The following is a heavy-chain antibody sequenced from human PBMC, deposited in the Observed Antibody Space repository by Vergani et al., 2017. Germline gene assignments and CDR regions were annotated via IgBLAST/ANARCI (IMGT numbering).Heavy chain of an antibody. CDR1: GFTFSSYG. D-gene: IGHD1-26*01. CDR3: ARDLGVGAPKGVDY. J-gene: IGHJ4*02. V-gene: IGHV3-33*01. Sequence: QVQLVESGGGVVQPGRSLRLSCAASGFTFSSYGMHWVRQAPGKGLEWVAVIWYDGSNKYYADSVKGRFTISRENSKNTLYLQMNSLRAEDTAVYYCARDLGVGAPKGVDYWGQGTLVTVSS. CDR2: IWYDGSNK.